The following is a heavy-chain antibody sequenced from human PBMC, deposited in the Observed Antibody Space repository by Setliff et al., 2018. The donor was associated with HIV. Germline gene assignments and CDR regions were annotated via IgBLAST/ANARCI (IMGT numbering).Heavy chain of an antibody. CDR1: GYTFTSYG. D-gene: IGHD2-2*01. V-gene: IGHV1-18*01. CDR2: ISAYDGNT. CDR3: ARGPPIVVVPAALLTFDY. J-gene: IGHJ4*02. Sequence: ASVKVSCKASGYTFTSYGISWVRQAPGQGLEWMGWISAYDGNTDQAQRFRDRVTMTTDTSTSTAYMELRSLRSDDTAVYYCARGPPIVVVPAALLTFDYWGQGTLVTV.